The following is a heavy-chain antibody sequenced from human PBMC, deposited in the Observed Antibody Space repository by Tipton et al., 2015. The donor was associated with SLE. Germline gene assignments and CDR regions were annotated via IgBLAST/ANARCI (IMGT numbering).Heavy chain of an antibody. V-gene: IGHV4-34*01. CDR2: INHSEST. Sequence: TLSLTCAVYGGSFSGYDWSWIRQPPGKGLEWVGEINHSESTNYNPSLKSRVTISVDTSKNQFSLTLSSETAADTAVYYCARGRVVVNAYYVDYWGQGTLVTVSS. CDR3: ARGRVVVNAYYVDY. J-gene: IGHJ4*02. D-gene: IGHD3-22*01. CDR1: GGSFSGYD.